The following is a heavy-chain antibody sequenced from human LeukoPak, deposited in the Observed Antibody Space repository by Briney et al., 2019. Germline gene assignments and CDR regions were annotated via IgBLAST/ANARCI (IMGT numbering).Heavy chain of an antibody. D-gene: IGHD2-2*01. CDR3: ARDWGSTSVNWFDP. J-gene: IGHJ5*02. V-gene: IGHV1-69*05. CDR1: GGTFSSYA. Sequence: SVKVSCKASGGTFSSYAMSWVRQAPGQGFEWMGGIVPLLGTANYAQKFQGRVTITTDESTSTAYMELSSLRSEDTAVYYCARDWGSTSVNWFDPWGQGTLVTVSS. CDR2: IVPLLGTA.